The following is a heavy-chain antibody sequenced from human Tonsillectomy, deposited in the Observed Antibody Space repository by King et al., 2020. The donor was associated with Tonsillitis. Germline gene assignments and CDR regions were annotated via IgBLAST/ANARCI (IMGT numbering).Heavy chain of an antibody. V-gene: IGHV3-21*01. Sequence: VQLVESGGGLVKPGGSLRLSCVASGFTLSSYSMNWVRQAPGKGLEWVSSSSSSSSYIYYADSVKGRLTISRDNAKNSLYLQMNSLRAEDTAVYYCARSEYSSSSYGMDVWGQGTTVTVSS. CDR3: ARSEYSSSSYGMDV. CDR2: SSSSSSYI. D-gene: IGHD6-6*01. J-gene: IGHJ6*02. CDR1: GFTLSSYS.